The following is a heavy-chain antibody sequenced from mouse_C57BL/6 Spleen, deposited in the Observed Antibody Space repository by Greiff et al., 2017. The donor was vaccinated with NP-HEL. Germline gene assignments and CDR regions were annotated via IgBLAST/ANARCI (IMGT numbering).Heavy chain of an antibody. J-gene: IGHJ3*01. Sequence: VQLQQPGAELVMPGASVKLSCKASGYTFTSYWMHWVKQRPGQGLEWIGEIDPSDSYTNYNQKFKGKSTLTVDKSSSTAYMQLSSLTSEDSAVYYCARGGVWYLAYWGQGTLVTVSA. CDR3: ARGGVWYLAY. V-gene: IGHV1-69*01. D-gene: IGHD2-10*02. CDR1: GYTFTSYW. CDR2: IDPSDSYT.